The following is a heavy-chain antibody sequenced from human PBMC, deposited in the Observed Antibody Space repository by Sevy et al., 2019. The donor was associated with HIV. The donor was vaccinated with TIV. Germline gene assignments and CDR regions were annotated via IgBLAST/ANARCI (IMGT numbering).Heavy chain of an antibody. J-gene: IGHJ5*02. V-gene: IGHV3-7*01. CDR1: GFTFSRDW. D-gene: IGHD5-12*01. CDR3: SIDPDIVEEVSYDP. Sequence: GGSLRLSCAASGFTFSRDWMNWVRQAPGKGLEWVANINQDGGTRNYVDSVKRRFSISRDNAKSSLYRQMNSLRAEGTAVYYCSIDPDIVEEVSYDPWGQGTLVTVSS. CDR2: INQDGGTR.